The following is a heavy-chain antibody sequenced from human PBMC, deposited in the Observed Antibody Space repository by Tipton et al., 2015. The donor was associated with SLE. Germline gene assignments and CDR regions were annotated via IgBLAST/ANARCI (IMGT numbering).Heavy chain of an antibody. J-gene: IGHJ6*02. CDR2: ISSSGSTI. V-gene: IGHV3-11*01. CDR3: ARDKMITFGGVIPCDV. D-gene: IGHD3-16*02. Sequence: SLRLSCAASGFTFSDYYMSWIRQVPGKGLEWVSYISSSGSTIYYAVSVKGRFTISRDNAKNSLYLQMNSLRAEDTAVYYCARDKMITFGGVIPCDVWGQGTTVTVSS. CDR1: GFTFSDYY.